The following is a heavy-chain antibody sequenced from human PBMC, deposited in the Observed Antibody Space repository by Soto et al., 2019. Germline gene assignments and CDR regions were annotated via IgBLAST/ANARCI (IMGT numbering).Heavy chain of an antibody. D-gene: IGHD5-12*01. V-gene: IGHV3-21*06. CDR1: GFTFSSYN. CDR2: ISSSSSYI. J-gene: IGHJ6*02. Sequence: EVQLVESGGGLVKPGGSLRLSCAASGFTFSSYNMNWVRQAPGKGLEWVSSISSSSSYIYYADSVKGRFTISRDNAKNSLYLQTNSLGAEDTAVYYSVSTRRDGSNDYYYYYGMDVWGQWTTVTGFS. CDR3: VSTRRDGSNDYYYYYGMDV.